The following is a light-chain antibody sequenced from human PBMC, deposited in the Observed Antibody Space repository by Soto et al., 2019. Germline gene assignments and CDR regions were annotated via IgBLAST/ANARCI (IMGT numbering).Light chain of an antibody. CDR1: QSISSW. V-gene: IGKV1-5*03. CDR3: QQYNSYPYT. J-gene: IGKJ2*01. Sequence: DIQMTQSPSTLSASVGDRVTITCRASQSISSWLAWYQQKPGKDPKLLIYKASSLESGVPSRFSGSASGTDFTLTISSLQPDDFATYYCQQYNSYPYTFGQGTKLEIK. CDR2: KAS.